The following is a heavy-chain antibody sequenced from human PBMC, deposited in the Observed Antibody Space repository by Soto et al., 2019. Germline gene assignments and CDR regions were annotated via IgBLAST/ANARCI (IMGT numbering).Heavy chain of an antibody. V-gene: IGHV3-30-3*01. J-gene: IGHJ4*02. CDR1: GFTFSHYA. CDR3: ARGLMATSPHLAF. Sequence: QVQVVESGGGVVQPGKSLRLSCAASGFTFSHYAFHWVRQAPGKGLEWVAFISYDGNSKYYADSVKGRFTISRDNSKNTLYLQMDSLRGEDAAVYYCARGLMATSPHLAFWGQGTLVTVSS. CDR2: ISYDGNSK.